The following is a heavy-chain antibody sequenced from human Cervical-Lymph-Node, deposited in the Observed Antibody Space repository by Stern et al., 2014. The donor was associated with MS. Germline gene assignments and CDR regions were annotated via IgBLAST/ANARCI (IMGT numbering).Heavy chain of an antibody. Sequence: EVQLVESGAEVKKPGESLKISCQGSGYRFTSYWVGWVRQMPGKGLDGMGTIYPSDSDVRCSPSFQGQVTISVDKSNSTAYLQWSSLKASDTGMYFCVRLPFENNWGQGTPVTVSS. CDR1: GYRFTSYW. V-gene: IGHV5-51*01. CDR2: IYPSDSDV. J-gene: IGHJ4*02. D-gene: IGHD2/OR15-2a*01. CDR3: VRLPFENN.